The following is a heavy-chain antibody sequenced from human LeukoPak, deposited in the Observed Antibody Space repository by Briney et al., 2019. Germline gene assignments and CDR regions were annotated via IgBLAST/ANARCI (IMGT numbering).Heavy chain of an antibody. Sequence: GGSLRLSCAASGFTFSSYEMNWVRQAPGKGLEWVSVIYSGGSTYYADSVKGRFTISRDNSKSTLYIQMNSLRAEDTAVYYCARAKPKNMVRGLIMRRESRYYFDYWGQGTLVTVSS. J-gene: IGHJ4*02. CDR1: GFTFSSYE. V-gene: IGHV3-53*01. CDR2: IYSGGST. CDR3: ARAKPKNMVRGLIMRRESRYYFDY. D-gene: IGHD3-10*01.